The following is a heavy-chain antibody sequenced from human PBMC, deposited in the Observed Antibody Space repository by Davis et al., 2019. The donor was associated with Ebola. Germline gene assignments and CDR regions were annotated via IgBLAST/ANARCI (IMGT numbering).Heavy chain of an antibody. CDR2: ISYDGSNK. V-gene: IGHV3-30*03. Sequence: GGSLRLSCASSGFTFSSYGLHWVRQAPGKGLEWVAVISYDGSNKYYADSVKGRFTISRDNSKNTLYLKMNSLRAEDTAVYYCARAQTTVTTGWFDPWGQGTLVTVSS. J-gene: IGHJ5*02. CDR3: ARAQTTVTTGWFDP. CDR1: GFTFSSYG. D-gene: IGHD4-17*01.